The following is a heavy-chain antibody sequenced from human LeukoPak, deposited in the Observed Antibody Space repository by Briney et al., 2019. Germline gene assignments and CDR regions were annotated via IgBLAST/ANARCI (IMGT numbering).Heavy chain of an antibody. CDR1: GGSISSYY. D-gene: IGHD3-22*01. V-gene: IGHV4-59*12. Sequence: PSETLSRTCTVSGGSISSYYWSWLRQPPGKGLEWIGYIYYSGSTNYNPSLKSRVTISVDTSKNQFSLKLSSVTAADTAVYYCAREVVINVFDYWGQGTLVTVSS. CDR3: AREVVINVFDY. CDR2: IYYSGST. J-gene: IGHJ4*02.